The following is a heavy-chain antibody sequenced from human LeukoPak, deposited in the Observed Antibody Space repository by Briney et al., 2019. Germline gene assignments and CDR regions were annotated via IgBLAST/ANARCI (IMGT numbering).Heavy chain of an antibody. CDR2: ISAYNGNT. D-gene: IGHD3-10*01. J-gene: IGHJ4*02. CDR1: GYTFTSYG. CDR3: ARGGTYYYGSGMLNFDY. V-gene: IGHV1-18*01. Sequence: ASVKVSCKASGYTFTSYGISWVRQAPGQGLEWMGWISAYNGNTNYAQKLQGRVTMTSDTSTSTAYMELRSLRSDDTAVYYCARGGTYYYGSGMLNFDYWGQGTLVTVSS.